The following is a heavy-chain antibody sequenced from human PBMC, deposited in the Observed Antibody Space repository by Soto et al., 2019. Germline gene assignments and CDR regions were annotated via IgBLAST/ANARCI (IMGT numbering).Heavy chain of an antibody. J-gene: IGHJ6*02. Sequence: ASVKVSCKASGYTFTSYDINWVRQATGQGLEWMGWMDPNSGNTGYAQKFQGRVTMTRNTSISTAYMELSSLRSEDTAVYYCARVLSWASYYDFWSGYYNYYYGMDVWGQGTTVTV. CDR2: MDPNSGNT. D-gene: IGHD3-3*01. V-gene: IGHV1-8*01. CDR3: ARVLSWASYYDFWSGYYNYYYGMDV. CDR1: GYTFTSYD.